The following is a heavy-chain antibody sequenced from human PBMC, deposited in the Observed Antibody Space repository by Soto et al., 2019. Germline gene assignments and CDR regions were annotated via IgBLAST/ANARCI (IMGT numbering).Heavy chain of an antibody. V-gene: IGHV3-30-3*01. CDR2: ISYDGNNK. J-gene: IGHJ4*02. D-gene: IGHD3-16*02. CDR3: AINLVGGSYPNSDY. CDR1: GFTFSSYA. Sequence: QVQLVESGGGVVQPGKSLRLSCAASGFTFSSYALHWVRQAPGKGLEWVAVISYDGNNKYYADSVKGRFTISRDNSKNTLYLQMNSPRAEHTAVYYCAINLVGGSYPNSDYWGQGTLVTVSS.